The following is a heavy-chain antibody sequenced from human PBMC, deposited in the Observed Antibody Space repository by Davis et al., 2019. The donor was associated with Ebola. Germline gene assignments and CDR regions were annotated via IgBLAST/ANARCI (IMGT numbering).Heavy chain of an antibody. Sequence: ASVKVSCKASGYTFTGYYMHWVRQATGQGLEWMGWMNPNSGNTGYAQKFQGRVIMTRSTSESTAYMEVNSLRYEDTAVYYCAKNWELPTNFDYWGQGTLVTVSS. J-gene: IGHJ4*02. CDR3: AKNWELPTNFDY. CDR1: GYTFTGYY. D-gene: IGHD1-26*01. CDR2: MNPNSGNT. V-gene: IGHV1-8*02.